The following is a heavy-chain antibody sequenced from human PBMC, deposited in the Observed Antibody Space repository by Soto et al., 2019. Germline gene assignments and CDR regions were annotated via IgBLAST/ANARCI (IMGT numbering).Heavy chain of an antibody. D-gene: IGHD6-13*01. Sequence: SETLSLTCTVSGGSISSGGYYWSWIRQHPGKGLEWIGYIYYSGSTYYNPSLKSRVTISVDTSKNQFSLKLSSVTAADTAVYYCARRSSKIAAAAISYFDYWGQGTLVTVSS. CDR3: ARRSSKIAAAAISYFDY. CDR2: IYYSGST. J-gene: IGHJ4*02. CDR1: GGSISSGGYY. V-gene: IGHV4-31*03.